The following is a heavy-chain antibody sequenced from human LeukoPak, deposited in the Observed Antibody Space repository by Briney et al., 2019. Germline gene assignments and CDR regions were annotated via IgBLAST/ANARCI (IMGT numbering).Heavy chain of an antibody. V-gene: IGHV3-48*01. Sequence: GGSLRLSCAASGFTFSSYSMNWVRQAPGKGLEWVSYISGSSSTIYYADSVKGRFTISRDNAKNSLYLQMNSLRAEDTAVYYCARAASIAARPDFDYWGQGTLVTVSS. CDR2: ISGSSSTI. D-gene: IGHD6-6*01. CDR3: ARAASIAARPDFDY. J-gene: IGHJ4*02. CDR1: GFTFSSYS.